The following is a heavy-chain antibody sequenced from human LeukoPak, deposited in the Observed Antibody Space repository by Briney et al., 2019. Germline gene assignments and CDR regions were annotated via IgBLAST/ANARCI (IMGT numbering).Heavy chain of an antibody. CDR3: AKDPSVVIILNYFDY. D-gene: IGHD3-3*01. Sequence: PGGSLRLSCAASGFTFSSYAMSWVRQAPGKGLEWVSAISGSGGSTYYADSVKGRFTISRDNSKSTLYLQMNSLRAEDTVVYYCAKDPSVVIILNYFDYWGQGTLVTVSS. CDR1: GFTFSSYA. CDR2: ISGSGGST. J-gene: IGHJ4*02. V-gene: IGHV3-23*01.